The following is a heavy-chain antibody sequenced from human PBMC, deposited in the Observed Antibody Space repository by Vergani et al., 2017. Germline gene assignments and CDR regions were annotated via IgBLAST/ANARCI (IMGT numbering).Heavy chain of an antibody. D-gene: IGHD1-1*01. CDR1: GFTSAGYA. CDR2: ISWNSNSI. J-gene: IGHJ1*01. V-gene: IGHV3-9*02. Sequence: EVQLEESGGGLVLPGRSLRLSCVASGFTSAGYAMHWVRQAPGKGLEWVSGISWNSNSIGYADSVKGRFTISRDNAKNSLYLQMNSLRAEDTALYYCAKGFCPVVNCHGGGIRSWGQGTQVTVSS. CDR3: AKGFCPVVNCHGGGIRS.